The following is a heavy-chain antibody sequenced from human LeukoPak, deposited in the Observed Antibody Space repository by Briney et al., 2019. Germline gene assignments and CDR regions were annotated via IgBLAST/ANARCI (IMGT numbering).Heavy chain of an antibody. D-gene: IGHD2-15*01. CDR2: IKQDGSEK. CDR1: GFTFSSFW. CDR3: AKAHREAVDAFDI. J-gene: IGHJ3*02. Sequence: GGSLRLSCAASGFTFSSFWMSWVRQAPGKGLEWVANIKQDGSEKYYVDSVKGRFTISRDNARNSLYVQMNSLRAEDTAVYYCAKAHREAVDAFDIWGQGTMVTVSS. V-gene: IGHV3-7*01.